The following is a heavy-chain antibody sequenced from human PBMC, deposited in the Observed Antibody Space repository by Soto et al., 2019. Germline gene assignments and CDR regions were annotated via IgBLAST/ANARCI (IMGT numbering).Heavy chain of an antibody. J-gene: IGHJ6*02. V-gene: IGHV1-8*01. CDR2: MNPNSGNT. CDR1: GYTFTSYD. D-gene: IGHD5-18*01. Sequence: QVQLVQSGAEVKKPGASVKVSCKASGYTFTSYDINWVRQATGQGLEWMGWMNPNSGNTSYAQKFQGRVTMTRNTSISTADMEQSSLRSEDSALYYGAKQRHYGMSVWGPGTPGTGSS. CDR3: AKQRHYGMSV.